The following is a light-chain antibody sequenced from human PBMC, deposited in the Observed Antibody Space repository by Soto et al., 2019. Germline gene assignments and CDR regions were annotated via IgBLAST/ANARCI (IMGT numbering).Light chain of an antibody. CDR2: EVS. V-gene: IGLV2-14*01. CDR1: SSDVGGYNY. J-gene: IGLJ1*01. CDR3: SSYTNTSTQV. Sequence: QSVLTQPASVSGSPGQSITISCIGTSSDVGGYNYVSWYQQHPGKAPKLVIYEVSNRPSGVSNRFSGSKSGNTASLTISGLQAEDEADYYCSSYTNTSTQVFGTGTKVTVL.